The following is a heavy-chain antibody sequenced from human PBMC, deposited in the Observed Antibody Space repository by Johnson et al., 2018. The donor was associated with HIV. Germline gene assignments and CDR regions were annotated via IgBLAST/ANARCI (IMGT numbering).Heavy chain of an antibody. V-gene: IGHV3-30*04. CDR2: VSYDGSKK. CDR1: GFTFSNYP. Sequence: VQLVESGGGVVQPGRSLRLSCAASGFTFSNYPMHWVRQAPGKGLEWVAVVSYDGSKKFYADSVKGRFTISRDNSKNTLYLQMNSLRAEDTAVYYCAKGGGLLSAFDIWGQGTMVTVSS. J-gene: IGHJ3*02. D-gene: IGHD2-2*01. CDR3: AKGGGLLSAFDI.